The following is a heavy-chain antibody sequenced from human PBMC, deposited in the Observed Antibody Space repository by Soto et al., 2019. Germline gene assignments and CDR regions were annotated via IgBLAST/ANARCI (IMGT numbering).Heavy chain of an antibody. D-gene: IGHD6-13*01. Sequence: ASVKVSCKASGGTFSSYAISWVRQAPGQGPEWMGTIIPMCGSTSYAQKFQGRVTMTRDTSTSTVYMELSSLRSEDTAVYYCARDGYGSSWTPGGWFDPWGQGTLVTVSS. CDR2: IIPMCGST. CDR3: ARDGYGSSWTPGGWFDP. CDR1: GGTFSSYA. J-gene: IGHJ5*02. V-gene: IGHV1-46*01.